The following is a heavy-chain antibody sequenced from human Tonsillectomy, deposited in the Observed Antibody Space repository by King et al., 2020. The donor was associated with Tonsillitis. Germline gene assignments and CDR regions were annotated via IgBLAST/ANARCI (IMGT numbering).Heavy chain of an antibody. CDR3: ARLRGYSDRNYYFDY. CDR1: GYSFTSYW. CDR2: IDPSDSYS. Sequence: VQLVESGAEVKKPGESLRISCKGSGYSFTSYWITWVRQMPGKGLEWMGRIDPSDSYSNSSPSIQGNVTIAAEKSISTAYLQWSSLKASDTAIYYCARLRGYSDRNYYFDYWGQGTLVTVSS. J-gene: IGHJ4*02. V-gene: IGHV5-10-1*03. D-gene: IGHD6-13*01.